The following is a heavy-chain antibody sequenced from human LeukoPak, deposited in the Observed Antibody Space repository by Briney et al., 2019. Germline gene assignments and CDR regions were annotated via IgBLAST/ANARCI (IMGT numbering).Heavy chain of an antibody. D-gene: IGHD2-21*02. V-gene: IGHV3-21*01. CDR3: ARDRQVTSYRGLQH. J-gene: IGHJ1*01. CDR1: GFTFSSYS. CDR2: ISSSSSYI. Sequence: SGGSLRLSCAASGFTFSSYSMNWVRQAPGKGLEWVSSISSSSSYIYYADSVKGRFTISRDNAKNSLYLQMNSLRAEDTAVYYCARDRQVTSYRGLQHWGQGALVTVSS.